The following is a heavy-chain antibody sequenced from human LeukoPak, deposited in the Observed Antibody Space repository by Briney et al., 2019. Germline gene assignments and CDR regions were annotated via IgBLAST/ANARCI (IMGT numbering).Heavy chain of an antibody. J-gene: IGHJ4*02. CDR1: GGTFSSYA. V-gene: IGHV1-69*04. Sequence: ASVKVSCKASGGTFSSYAISWVRQAPGQGLEWMGRIIPILGIANYAQKFQGRVTITADKSTSTAYMELSSLRSEDTAVYYCARDYDSSGYYYSIFDYWGQGTLVTVSS. CDR2: IIPILGIA. CDR3: ARDYDSSGYYYSIFDY. D-gene: IGHD3-22*01.